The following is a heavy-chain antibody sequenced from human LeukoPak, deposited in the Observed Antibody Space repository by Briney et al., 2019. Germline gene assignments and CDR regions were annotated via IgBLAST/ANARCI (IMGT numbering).Heavy chain of an antibody. J-gene: IGHJ5*02. V-gene: IGHV4-59*08. CDR2: IYNSGST. Sequence: SETLSLTCTVSGGSISSYYWSWIRQPPGQGLEWIGYIYNSGSTNYNPSLKSRVTISVDTSENQFSLKLSSVTAADTAVYYCARIYAVAGSNWFDPWGQGTLVTVSS. D-gene: IGHD6-19*01. CDR3: ARIYAVAGSNWFDP. CDR1: GGSISSYY.